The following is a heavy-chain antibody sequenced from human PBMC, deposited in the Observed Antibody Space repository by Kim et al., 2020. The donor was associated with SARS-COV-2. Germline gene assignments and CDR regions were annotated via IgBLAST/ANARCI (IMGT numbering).Heavy chain of an antibody. Sequence: GGSLRLSCAASGFTFSSYAMHWVRQAPGKGLEWVAVISYDGSNKYYADSVKGRFTISRDNSKNTLYLQMNSLRAEDTAVYYCARTYSGSYYSYFDYLGQG. CDR2: ISYDGSNK. CDR3: ARTYSGSYYSYFDY. CDR1: GFTFSSYA. D-gene: IGHD3-10*01. J-gene: IGHJ4*02. V-gene: IGHV3-30-3*01.